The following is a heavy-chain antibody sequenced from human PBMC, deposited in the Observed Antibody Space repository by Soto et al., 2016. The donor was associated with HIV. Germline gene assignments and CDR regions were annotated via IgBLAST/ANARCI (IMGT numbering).Heavy chain of an antibody. Sequence: EVQLVESGGGLVKPGGSLRLSCAASGFTFSSYSMNWVRQAPGKGLEWVSSISSSSSYIYYADSVKGRFTISRDNAKNSLYLQMNSLRAEDTAVYYCARDWAYYDILTGYSRTNSFDYWGQGTLVTVSS. CDR2: ISSSSSYI. D-gene: IGHD3-9*01. CDR3: ARDWAYYDILTGYSRTNSFDY. J-gene: IGHJ4*02. CDR1: GFTFSSYS. V-gene: IGHV3-21*01.